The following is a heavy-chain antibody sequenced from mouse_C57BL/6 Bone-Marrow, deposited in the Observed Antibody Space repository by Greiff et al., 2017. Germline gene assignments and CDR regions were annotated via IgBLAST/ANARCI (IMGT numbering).Heavy chain of an antibody. CDR3: ASYSNYFDY. V-gene: IGHV1-55*01. CDR1: GYTFTSYW. Sequence: VQLQQPGAELVKPGASVKMSCKASGYTFTSYWITWVKQRPGQGLEWSGDIYPGSGSTNYNEKFKSKATLTVATSSSTAYMQLSSLTSEDSAVYYCASYSNYFDYWGQGTTLTVSS. D-gene: IGHD2-5*01. J-gene: IGHJ2*01. CDR2: IYPGSGST.